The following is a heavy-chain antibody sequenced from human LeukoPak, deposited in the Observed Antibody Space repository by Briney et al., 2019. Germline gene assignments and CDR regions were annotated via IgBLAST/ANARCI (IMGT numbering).Heavy chain of an antibody. Sequence: PGGSLRLSCAASGFTFSDGYMSWIRQAPGKGLEWISYISNSGDSVYYADSVKGRFTISRDNAKNSLYLQMNSLRAGDTAVYYCGRAMDYWGQGTLVTVSS. CDR2: ISNSGDSV. CDR3: GRAMDY. J-gene: IGHJ4*02. CDR1: GFTFSDGY. V-gene: IGHV3-11*01.